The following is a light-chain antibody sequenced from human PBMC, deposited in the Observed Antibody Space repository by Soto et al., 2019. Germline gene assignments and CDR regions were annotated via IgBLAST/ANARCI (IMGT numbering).Light chain of an antibody. CDR3: QQANSFPLT. CDR1: QGISNW. J-gene: IGKJ4*01. Sequence: DIQMTQSPSSVSASVGDRVSITCRASQGISNWLAWYQQKPGRAPKLLIYIGSSLQSGVPSRFSGTGSETDFTLTISSLQPEDVATYYCQQANSFPLTFGGGTKVEIK. CDR2: IGS. V-gene: IGKV1-12*01.